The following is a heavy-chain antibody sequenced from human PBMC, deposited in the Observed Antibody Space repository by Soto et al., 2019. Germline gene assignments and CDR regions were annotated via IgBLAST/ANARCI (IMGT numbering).Heavy chain of an antibody. V-gene: IGHV1-18*01. J-gene: IGHJ6*02. Sequence: ASVKVSCKASGYTCTSYGISWVLQAPGQGLEWMGWISAYNGNTNYAQKLQGRVTMTTDTSTSTAYMELRSLRSDDTAVYYCARVVFTMVRGVIIQMYYYYGMDVWGQGTTVTVSS. D-gene: IGHD3-10*01. CDR2: ISAYNGNT. CDR3: ARVVFTMVRGVIIQMYYYYGMDV. CDR1: GYTCTSYG.